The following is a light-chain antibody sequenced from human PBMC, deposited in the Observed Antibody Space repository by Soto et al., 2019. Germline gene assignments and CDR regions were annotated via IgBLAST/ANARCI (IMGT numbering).Light chain of an antibody. V-gene: IGKV1-5*01. CDR3: QQYYSYWT. Sequence: IQLTQSPSSLSASVGDRLSICCRASQSITSWLAWYQQKPGKAPKLLIFDASTLENGVPARFSGSRSGPEFSLTISSLQPDEFATDYCQQYYSYWTFGQGTKVDIK. J-gene: IGKJ1*01. CDR2: DAS. CDR1: QSITSW.